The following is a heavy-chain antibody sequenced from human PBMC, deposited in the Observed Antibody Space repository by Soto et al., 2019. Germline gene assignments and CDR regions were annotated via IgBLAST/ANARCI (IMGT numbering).Heavy chain of an antibody. D-gene: IGHD6-6*01. CDR2: INHSGST. CDR1: GGSFSGYY. CDR3: ARLCGSSWAYYYYGMDV. J-gene: IGHJ6*02. V-gene: IGHV4-34*01. Sequence: SETLSLTCAVYGGSFSGYYWSWIRQPPGKRLEWIGEINHSGSTNYNPSLKSRVTISVDTSKNQFSLKLSSVTAADTAVYYCARLCGSSWAYYYYGMDVWGQGTTVTVSS.